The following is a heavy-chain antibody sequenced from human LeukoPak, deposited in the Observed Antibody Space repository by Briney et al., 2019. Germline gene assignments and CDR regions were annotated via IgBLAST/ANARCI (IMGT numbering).Heavy chain of an antibody. CDR2: ISPSGTET. Sequence: GGSLRLSCAASGFSLSTYWVTWVRQAPGTGPEWVANISPSGTETYYVESVKGRFTISRDNAKNLVYLQMNSLRAEDSAVYHCGRFGYVAGVDLWGQGTLVTVSS. J-gene: IGHJ4*02. CDR3: GRFGYVAGVDL. D-gene: IGHD6-19*01. V-gene: IGHV3-7*01. CDR1: GFSLSTYW.